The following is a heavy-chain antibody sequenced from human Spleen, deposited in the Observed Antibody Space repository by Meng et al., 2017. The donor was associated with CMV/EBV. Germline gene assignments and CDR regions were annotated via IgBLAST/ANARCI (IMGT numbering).Heavy chain of an antibody. J-gene: IGHJ5*02. V-gene: IGHV1-18*01. CDR1: GYPFISYG. Sequence: VSCETSGYPFISYGISWVRQAPGKGLEWMGWISGYNGRTNYAQSFQGRLTLTTDTSTSTAYMELTRLRSEDTAIYFCATSFMGGFDLWGQGTLVTVSS. CDR3: ATSFMGGFDL. CDR2: ISGYNGRT. D-gene: IGHD3-3*02.